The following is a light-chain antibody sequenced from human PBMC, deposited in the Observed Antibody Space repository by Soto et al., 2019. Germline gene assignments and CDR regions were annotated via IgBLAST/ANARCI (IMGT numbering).Light chain of an antibody. J-gene: IGKJ2*01. CDR3: QQSYTMQIT. V-gene: IGKV1-39*01. CDR1: ETIFSY. Sequence: DIQMTQSPSSLSASVGDRVTITCRASETIFSYLNWYQQLPGKAPKLLISGASTLQSGVPPRFSGSGSGTDLTITITSLQPEDFETYYGQQSYTMQITFGQGTKVDIK. CDR2: GAS.